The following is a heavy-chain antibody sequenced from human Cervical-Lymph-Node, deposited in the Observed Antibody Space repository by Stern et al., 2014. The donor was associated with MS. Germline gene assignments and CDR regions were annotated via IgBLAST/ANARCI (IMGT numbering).Heavy chain of an antibody. CDR2: IWYDGSNK. CDR3: AREDVRVTPFYY. J-gene: IGHJ4*02. V-gene: IGHV3-33*01. CDR1: GFTFSSYG. D-gene: IGHD2-21*02. Sequence: VQLEESGGGVVQPGRSLRLSCAASGFTFSSYGMHWVRQAPGKGLEWVAVIWYDGSNKYYADSVKGRFTISRDNSKNTLYLQMNSLRAEDTAVYYCAREDVRVTPFYYWGQGTLVTVSS.